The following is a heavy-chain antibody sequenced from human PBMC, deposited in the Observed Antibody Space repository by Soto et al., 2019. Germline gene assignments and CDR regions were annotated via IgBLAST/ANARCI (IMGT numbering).Heavy chain of an antibody. CDR1: GGTFSSYT. V-gene: IGHV1-69*08. CDR2: IIPILGIA. Sequence: QVQLVQSGAEVKKPGSSVKVSCKASGGTFSSYTISWVRQAPGQGLEWMGRIIPILGIANYAQKFQGRVTITADKSTSTAYMELSSLRSEDTVVYYCARDWREDAGYDLGAFDIWGQGTMVTVSS. CDR3: ARDWREDAGYDLGAFDI. J-gene: IGHJ3*02. D-gene: IGHD5-12*01.